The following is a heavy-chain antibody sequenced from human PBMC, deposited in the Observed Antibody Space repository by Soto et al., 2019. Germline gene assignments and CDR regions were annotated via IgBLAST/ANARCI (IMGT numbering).Heavy chain of an antibody. CDR1: RFTFINYG. V-gene: IGHV3-30*18. Sequence: GGSLRLSCAASRFTFINYGMHWVRQTPGKGLEWVAVISYDGSNKYYADSVKGRFTISRDNSKNTLYLQMNSLRAEDTAVYYCVKGGYHYFDYWGQGTLVTVSS. J-gene: IGHJ4*02. CDR3: VKGGYHYFDY. CDR2: ISYDGSNK. D-gene: IGHD5-12*01.